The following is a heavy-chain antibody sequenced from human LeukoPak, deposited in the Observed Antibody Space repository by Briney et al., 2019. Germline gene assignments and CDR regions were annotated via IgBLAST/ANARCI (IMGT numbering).Heavy chain of an antibody. CDR2: IYRSGST. Sequence: SETLSLTCTVSGYSISSGYYWSWIRQPPGKGLEWIGSIYRSGSTYYNPSLKSRVTISVDTSKNQFSLRLTSVTAADTAVYYCARQTGSGLFILPGGQGTLVTVSS. CDR1: GYSISSGYY. J-gene: IGHJ4*02. D-gene: IGHD3/OR15-3a*01. V-gene: IGHV4-38-2*02. CDR3: ARQTGSGLFILP.